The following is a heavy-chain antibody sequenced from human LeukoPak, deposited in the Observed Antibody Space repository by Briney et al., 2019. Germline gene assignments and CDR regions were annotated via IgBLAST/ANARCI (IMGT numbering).Heavy chain of an antibody. D-gene: IGHD1-26*01. CDR1: GFTFDDYA. J-gene: IGHJ4*02. CDR2: ISRDGGST. V-gene: IGHV3-43D*03. Sequence: GGSLRLSCAASGFTFDDYAMHWVRQAPGKGLEWVSLISRDGGSTYYADSVKGRFTISRDNSKNSLYLQMNSLRAEDTALYYCAKDGEVGSYYGPVDYWGQGTLVTVSS. CDR3: AKDGEVGSYYGPVDY.